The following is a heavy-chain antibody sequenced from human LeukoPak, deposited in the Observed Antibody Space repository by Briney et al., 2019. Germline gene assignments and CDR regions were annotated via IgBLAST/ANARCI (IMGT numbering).Heavy chain of an antibody. CDR1: GYTFTGYY. V-gene: IGHV1-2*02. CDR2: INPNSGGT. CDR3: ARGPYYYDSSGSYYYYAMDV. J-gene: IGHJ6*02. Sequence: ASVKVSCKASGYTFTGYYMHWVRQAPGQGLEWVGWINPNSGGTNYAQKFQGRVTMTRDTSISTAYMELSRLRSDDTAVYYCARGPYYYDSSGSYYYYAMDVWGQGTTVTVSS. D-gene: IGHD3-22*01.